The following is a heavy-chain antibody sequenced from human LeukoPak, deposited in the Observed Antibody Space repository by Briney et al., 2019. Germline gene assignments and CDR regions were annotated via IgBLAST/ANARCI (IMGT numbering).Heavy chain of an antibody. J-gene: IGHJ4*02. D-gene: IGHD2-21*01. V-gene: IGHV4-39*01. Sequence: SETLSLTCTVSSGSISSSSYYWGWIRQPPGKGLEWIGSIYYSGSTYYNPSLKSRVTISVDTSKNQFSLKLSSVTAADTAVYYCARSLHISAPFDVWGQGTLVTVSS. CDR1: SGSISSSSYY. CDR3: ARSLHISAPFDV. CDR2: IYYSGST.